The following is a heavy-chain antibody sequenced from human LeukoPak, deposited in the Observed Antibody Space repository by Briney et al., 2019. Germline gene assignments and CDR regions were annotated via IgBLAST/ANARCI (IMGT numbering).Heavy chain of an antibody. J-gene: IGHJ4*02. V-gene: IGHV4-34*01. CDR1: GGSFSGYY. Sequence: PSETLSLTCAVYGGSFSGYYWSWIRQPPGKGLEWIGEIKHSGSTNYKPSLKSRVTISVDTSKNQFSLKLSSVTAADTAVYYCAKDTLYGNVPYVDFWGQGTPVTVSS. D-gene: IGHD4-17*01. CDR2: IKHSGST. CDR3: AKDTLYGNVPYVDF.